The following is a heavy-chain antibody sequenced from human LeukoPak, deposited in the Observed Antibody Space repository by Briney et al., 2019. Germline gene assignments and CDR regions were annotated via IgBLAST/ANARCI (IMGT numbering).Heavy chain of an antibody. J-gene: IGHJ4*02. V-gene: IGHV4-4*07. CDR1: GGSISSYY. CDR2: IYTSGST. CDR3: ARGETYSCGGDCYVYYFDY. D-gene: IGHD2-21*01. Sequence: SETLSLTCTVSGGSISSYYWSWIRQPAGKGLEWIGRIYTSGSTNYNPSLKSRVTMSVGTSKNQFSLKLSSVTAADTAVYYCARGETYSCGGDCYVYYFDYWGQGTLVTVSS.